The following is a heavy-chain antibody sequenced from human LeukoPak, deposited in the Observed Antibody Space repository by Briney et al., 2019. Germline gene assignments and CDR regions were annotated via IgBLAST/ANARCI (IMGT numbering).Heavy chain of an antibody. D-gene: IGHD3-16*02. CDR3: ARADLSPTYDYVWGSYRYGYFDY. CDR2: ISRNSGGT. CDR1: GYTFTGYY. V-gene: IGHV1-2*02. Sequence: ASVEVSCKASGYTFTGYYIHWVRQAPGQGLEWMGWISRNSGGTNYAQKLQGRVTLTRDTSSTTAYMELSSLRSDDTAVYYCARADLSPTYDYVWGSYRYGYFDYWGQGTLVTVSS. J-gene: IGHJ4*02.